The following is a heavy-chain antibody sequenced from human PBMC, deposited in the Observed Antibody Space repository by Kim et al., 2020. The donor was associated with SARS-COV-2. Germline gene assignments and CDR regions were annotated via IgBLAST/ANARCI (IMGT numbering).Heavy chain of an antibody. CDR3: ARVFHGVFDH. V-gene: IGHV3-7*01. J-gene: IGHJ4*02. Sequence: GGSLRLSCAASGLTFSSYWMSWVRQAPGKGLEWVANIKQDGSEKYYVDSVKGRFTISRDNAKNSVYLQMNSLRAEDTAVYYCARVFHGVFDHWGQGTLDTVSS. D-gene: IGHD3-16*01. CDR2: IKQDGSEK. CDR1: GLTFSSYW.